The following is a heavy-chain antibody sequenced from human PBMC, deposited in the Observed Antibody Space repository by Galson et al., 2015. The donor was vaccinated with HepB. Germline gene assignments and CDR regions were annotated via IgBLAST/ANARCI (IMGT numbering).Heavy chain of an antibody. D-gene: IGHD1-20*01. Sequence: SLRLSCAASGLTVSSSYMNWVRQAPGKGLEWVALIYNSETYYADSVKGRFTISRDFSTNTLFLQMNSLGAEDTAMYYCARDVCRNCWAAFDIWGPGTMVTVSS. CDR2: IYNSET. CDR1: GLTVSSSY. CDR3: ARDVCRNCWAAFDI. V-gene: IGHV3-53*01. J-gene: IGHJ3*02.